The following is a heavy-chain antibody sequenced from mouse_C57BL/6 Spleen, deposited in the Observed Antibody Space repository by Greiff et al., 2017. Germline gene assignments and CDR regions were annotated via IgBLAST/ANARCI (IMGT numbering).Heavy chain of an antibody. CDR2: IDPSDSYT. CDR1: GYTFTSYW. V-gene: IGHV1-50*01. D-gene: IGHD2-4*01. CDR3: ARDLLRPVIMDY. J-gene: IGHJ4*01. Sequence: QVQLQQPGAELVKPGASVKLSCKASGYTFTSYWMQWVKQRPGQGLEWIGEIDPSDSYTNYNQKFKGKATLTVDTSSSTAYMQLSSLTSEDSAVYYCARDLLRPVIMDYWGQGTSVTVSS.